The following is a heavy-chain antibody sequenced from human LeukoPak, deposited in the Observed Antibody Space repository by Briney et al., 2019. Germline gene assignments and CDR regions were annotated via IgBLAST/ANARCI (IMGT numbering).Heavy chain of an antibody. CDR3: ARHRGPYSSSHGWFDP. D-gene: IGHD6-13*01. CDR2: IYYSGST. Sequence: SETLSLTCTVSGGSISSYYWSWIRQPPGKGLEWIGYIYYSGSTNYNPSLKSRVTISVDTSKNQFSLKLSSVTAADTAVYYCARHRGPYSSSHGWFDPWGQGTLVTVSS. V-gene: IGHV4-59*08. CDR1: GGSISSYY. J-gene: IGHJ5*02.